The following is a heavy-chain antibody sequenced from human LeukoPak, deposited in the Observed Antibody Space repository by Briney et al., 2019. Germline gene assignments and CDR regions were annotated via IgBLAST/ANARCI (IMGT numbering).Heavy chain of an antibody. CDR1: GFTFNRYN. D-gene: IGHD2-15*01. CDR2: ISTSSSYI. Sequence: WGSLRLSCAASGFTFNRYNMNWVRRAPGEGLEWVSSISTSSSYIYYADSVRGRFTISRDNAKNSLYLQMNSLRAEDTAVYSCARGADGVSSNSRGWFDPWGQGTLVTVSS. J-gene: IGHJ5*02. V-gene: IGHV3-21*01. CDR3: ARGADGVSSNSRGWFDP.